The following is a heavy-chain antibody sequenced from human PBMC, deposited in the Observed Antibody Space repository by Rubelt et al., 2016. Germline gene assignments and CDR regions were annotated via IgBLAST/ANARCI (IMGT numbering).Heavy chain of an antibody. CDR3: ERCSSSECQGFDL. Sequence: QVQLQQWGAGLLKPSETLSLTCGFYGGSFSSYYWIWIRQPPGKGLEWIGEINHSGGTGYNPSLKSRVTMSLETSKNQFSLVRRLVPAVDRHVYYCERCSSSECQGFDLWGRGTLVTVSS. V-gene: IGHV4-34*02. CDR2: INHSGGT. CDR1: GGSFSSYY. J-gene: IGHJ2*01. D-gene: IGHD6-19*01.